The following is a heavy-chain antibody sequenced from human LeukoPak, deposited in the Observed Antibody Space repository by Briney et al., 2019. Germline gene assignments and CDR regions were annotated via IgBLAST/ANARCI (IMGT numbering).Heavy chain of an antibody. D-gene: IGHD3-10*01. CDR2: VFHSGST. Sequence: SETLSLTCSVSGGSINNYYWSWIRQPPGKGLEWIGCVFHSGSTNYNPSLKSRATISLDTSTSQISLMLRSVTAVDTAVYYCSRGRGAGVYWGLGTLVTVSS. J-gene: IGHJ4*02. V-gene: IGHV4-59*01. CDR1: GGSINNYY. CDR3: SRGRGAGVY.